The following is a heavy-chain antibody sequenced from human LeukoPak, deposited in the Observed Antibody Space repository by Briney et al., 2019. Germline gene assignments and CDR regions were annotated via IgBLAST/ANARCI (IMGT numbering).Heavy chain of an antibody. V-gene: IGHV4-38-2*01. CDR1: GYSISSGYY. CDR3: ARGTMNYYDSSGYLY. Sequence: SETLSLTCAVSGYSISSGYYWGWIRQPPGKGLEWIGSIYHSGSTYYNPSLKSRVTISVDTSKNQFSLNLSSVTAADTAVYYCARGTMNYYDSSGYLYWGQGTLVTVSS. D-gene: IGHD3-22*01. J-gene: IGHJ4*02. CDR2: IYHSGST.